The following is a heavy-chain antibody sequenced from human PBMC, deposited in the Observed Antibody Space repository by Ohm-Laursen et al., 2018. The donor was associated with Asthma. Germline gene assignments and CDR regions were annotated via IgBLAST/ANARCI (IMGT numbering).Heavy chain of an antibody. CDR3: ARDVMEWYLPAFDF. Sequence: SLRLSCSASGFTFSSYWMHWVRQAPGKGLEWVAVGGSYYDGGLKYYADSVNGRFTVSRDDSKNTLYLQMNSLRPDDTAVYYCARDVMEWYLPAFDFWGQGTLVTVSS. D-gene: IGHD3-3*01. CDR1: GFTFSSYW. CDR2: GGSYYDGGLK. J-gene: IGHJ4*02. V-gene: IGHV3-30-3*01.